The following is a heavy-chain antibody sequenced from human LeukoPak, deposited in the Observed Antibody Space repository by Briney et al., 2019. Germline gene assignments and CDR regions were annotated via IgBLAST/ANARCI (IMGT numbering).Heavy chain of an antibody. Sequence: GGSLRLSCAASGFTFSSYGMHWVRQAPGKGLEWVAIISYDGSKNYYVDSVKGRFTISRDNSKNTLYLQLNSLRTEDTAVYYCARPAGYWGQGTLVTVSS. J-gene: IGHJ4*02. CDR3: ARPAGY. CDR2: ISYDGSKN. CDR1: GFTFSSYG. V-gene: IGHV3-30*03. D-gene: IGHD6-19*01.